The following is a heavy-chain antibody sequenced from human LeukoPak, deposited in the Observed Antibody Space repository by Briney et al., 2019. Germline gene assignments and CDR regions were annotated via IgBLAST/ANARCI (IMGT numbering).Heavy chain of an antibody. CDR3: AKTHYDLLDV. CDR2: MNNGPGAT. D-gene: IGHD5-12*01. J-gene: IGHJ6*02. CDR1: GFTFSSYA. Sequence: PGGSLRVSCAASGFTFSSYAMSWVRQPRGKGLEWVSAMNNGPGATFYRDSVRGRFTISRDDSKSTLYLQMNSLRAEDTGTYNCAKTHYDLLDVWGQGTTVTVSS. V-gene: IGHV3-23*01.